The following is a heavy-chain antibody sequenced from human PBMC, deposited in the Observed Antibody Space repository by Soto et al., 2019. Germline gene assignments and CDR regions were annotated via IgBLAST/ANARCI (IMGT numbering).Heavy chain of an antibody. CDR3: AKVLRNTAMVNPYFDY. Sequence: GGSLRLSCAASGFTFSSYAMSWVRQAPGKGLEWVSAISGSGGSTYYADSVKGRFTISRDNSKNTLYLQMNSLRAEDTAVYYCAKVLRNTAMVNPYFDYWGQGTLVTVSS. V-gene: IGHV3-23*01. CDR1: GFTFSSYA. CDR2: ISGSGGST. D-gene: IGHD5-18*01. J-gene: IGHJ4*02.